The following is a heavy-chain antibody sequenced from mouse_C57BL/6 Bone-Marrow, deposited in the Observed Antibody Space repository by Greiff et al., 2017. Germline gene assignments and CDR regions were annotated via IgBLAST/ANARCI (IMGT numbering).Heavy chain of an antibody. Sequence: QVQLQQPGAELVMPGASVKLSCKASGYTFTSYWMHWVKQRPGQGLEWIGEIDPSDSYPNYNQKFKGKSTLTVDKSSSTAYMQLSSLTSEDSAVYYCARSWFAYWGQGTLVTVSA. CDR1: GYTFTSYW. J-gene: IGHJ3*01. V-gene: IGHV1-69*01. CDR3: ARSWFAY. CDR2: IDPSDSYP.